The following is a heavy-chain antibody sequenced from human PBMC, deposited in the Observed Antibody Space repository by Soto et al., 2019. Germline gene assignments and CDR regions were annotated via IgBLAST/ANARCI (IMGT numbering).Heavy chain of an antibody. CDR3: ARVGGGYDYYYYYYYMDV. CDR1: GYTFTSYG. V-gene: IGHV1-18*01. Sequence: ASVKVSCKASGYTFTSYGISWVRQAPGQGLEWMGWISAYNGNTNYAQKLQGRVTMTTDTSTSTAYMELRSLRSDDTAVYYCARVGGGYDYYYYYYYMDVWGKGTTVTVSS. D-gene: IGHD5-12*01. J-gene: IGHJ6*03. CDR2: ISAYNGNT.